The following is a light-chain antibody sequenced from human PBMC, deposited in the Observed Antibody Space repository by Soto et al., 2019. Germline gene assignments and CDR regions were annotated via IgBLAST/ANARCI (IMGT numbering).Light chain of an antibody. CDR2: AAS. J-gene: IGKJ1*01. Sequence: GDRVTTACRASLSITNWLAWFQQKPGKAPKLLIYAASTLESGVPSRFSGSGSGTQFTLTITSLQPDDFATYYCQQYKSYKWTFGQGTKVDI. V-gene: IGKV1-5*03. CDR1: LSITNW. CDR3: QQYKSYKWT.